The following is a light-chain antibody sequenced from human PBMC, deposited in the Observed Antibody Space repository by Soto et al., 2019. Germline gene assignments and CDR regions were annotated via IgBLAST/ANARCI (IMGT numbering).Light chain of an antibody. CDR3: QQYDDRPET. V-gene: IGKV3-15*01. Sequence: VITHSPSTVSVSPQARATLSGWASETVATNLAWYQQKPGQAPRLLISGASTRAAGISDRFSGSGSGTNFTLAISSLQSEDFAVYFCQQYDDRPETFGQGTKVDIK. CDR1: ETVATN. J-gene: IGKJ1*01. CDR2: GAS.